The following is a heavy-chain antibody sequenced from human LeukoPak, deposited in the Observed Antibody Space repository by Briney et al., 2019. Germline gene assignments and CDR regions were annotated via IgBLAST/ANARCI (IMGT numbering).Heavy chain of an antibody. J-gene: IGHJ3*01. Sequence: GGSLRLSCAASGFTFSTFAMGWVRQPPGKGLEWVSSTTGSGITAYDADSVKGRFTISRDNSKNTLYLQMYSLRAEDTATYYYAKDRTTVITNAFDVWGQGTVVSVSS. CDR1: GFTFSTFA. D-gene: IGHD4-23*01. CDR2: TTGSGITA. V-gene: IGHV3-23*01. CDR3: AKDRTTVITNAFDV.